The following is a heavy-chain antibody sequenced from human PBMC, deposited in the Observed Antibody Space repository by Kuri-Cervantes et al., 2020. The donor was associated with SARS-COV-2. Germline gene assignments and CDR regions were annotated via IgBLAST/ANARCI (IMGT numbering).Heavy chain of an antibody. CDR1: GGTFSSYA. CDR2: IIPIFGTA. CDR3: ARDVGFGYSYGHSYGMDV. J-gene: IGHJ6*02. Sequence: SSVQVSCKASGGTFSSYAISWVRQAPGQGLEWMGGIIPIFGTANYAQKFQGRVTITADESTNTAYMELSSLRSEDTAVYYCARDVGFGYSYGHSYGMDVWGQGTTVTVSS. V-gene: IGHV1-69*13. D-gene: IGHD5-18*01.